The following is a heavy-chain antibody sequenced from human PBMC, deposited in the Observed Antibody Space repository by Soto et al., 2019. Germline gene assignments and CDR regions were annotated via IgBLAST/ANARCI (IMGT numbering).Heavy chain of an antibody. CDR1: GGTFSSCA. CDR3: ATDFGGFNGMDD. D-gene: IGHD3-10*01. J-gene: IGHJ6*02. Sequence: ASVKVSWKASGGTFSSCAISWVRQAPGQVLEWMGGIIPIFGTANYAQKFQGRVTMTEDTSTDTAYMELSSLRSEDTAVYYCATDFGGFNGMDDWGQGTTDTVSS. CDR2: IIPIFGTA. V-gene: IGHV1-69*06.